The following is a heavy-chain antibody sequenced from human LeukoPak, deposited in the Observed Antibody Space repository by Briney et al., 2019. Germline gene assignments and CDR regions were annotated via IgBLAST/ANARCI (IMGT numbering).Heavy chain of an antibody. D-gene: IGHD3-9*01. CDR1: GFTVSSNY. CDR3: ARALKKESYISTGYYNSWFDP. J-gene: IGHJ5*02. CDR2: MSSSGSTI. Sequence: GGSLRLSCAASGFTVSSNYMNWVRQAPGKGRGWVSYMSSSGSTIYYADSVKGRFTISRDNAKNSLYLQMNSLRAEDTAVYYCARALKKESYISTGYYNSWFDPWGQGTLVTVSS. V-gene: IGHV3-48*04.